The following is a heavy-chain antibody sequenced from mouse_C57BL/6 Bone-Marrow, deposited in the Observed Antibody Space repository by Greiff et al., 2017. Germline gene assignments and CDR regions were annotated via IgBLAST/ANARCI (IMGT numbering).Heavy chain of an antibody. CDR1: GYTFTSYW. Sequence: QVQLQQPGAELVKPGASVKLSCKASGYTFTSYWMQWVKQRPGQGLEWIGEIDPSDSYTNYNQKFKGKATLTVDTSPSTAYMQLSSLTSEDSAVYYCARDLYWGQGTTLTVSS. J-gene: IGHJ2*01. CDR2: IDPSDSYT. CDR3: ARDLY. V-gene: IGHV1-50*01.